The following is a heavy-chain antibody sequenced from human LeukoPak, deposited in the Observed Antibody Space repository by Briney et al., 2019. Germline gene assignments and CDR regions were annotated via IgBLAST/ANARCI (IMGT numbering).Heavy chain of an antibody. J-gene: IGHJ4*02. V-gene: IGHV3-30*02. CDR3: AKDGVNIVVVVAATGHYYFDY. CDR2: IRYDGSNK. D-gene: IGHD2-15*01. CDR1: GFTFSGYG. Sequence: GGSLRLSCAASGFTFSGYGMHWVRQAPGKGLEWVAFIRYDGSNKYYADSVKGRFTISRDNSKNTLYLQMNSLRAEDTAVYYCAKDGVNIVVVVAATGHYYFDYWGQGTLVTVSS.